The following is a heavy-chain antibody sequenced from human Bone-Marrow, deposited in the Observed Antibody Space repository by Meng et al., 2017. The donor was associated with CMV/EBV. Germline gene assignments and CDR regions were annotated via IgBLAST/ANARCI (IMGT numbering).Heavy chain of an antibody. CDR1: GFTFSSYW. V-gene: IGHV3-48*04. Sequence: GESLKISCAASGFTFSSYWMSWVRQAPGKGLEWVSYISSSGSTIYYADSVKGRFTISRDNAKNSLYLQMNSLRAEDTAVYYCARDLSPRTNYYYGMDVWGQGTTVTVSS. CDR3: ARDLSPRTNYYYGMDV. CDR2: ISSSGSTI. D-gene: IGHD1/OR15-1a*01. J-gene: IGHJ6*02.